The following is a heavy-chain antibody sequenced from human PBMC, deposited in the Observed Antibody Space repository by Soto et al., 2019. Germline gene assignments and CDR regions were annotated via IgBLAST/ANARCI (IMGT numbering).Heavy chain of an antibody. Sequence: QVQLQESGPGLVKPSQTLSLTCTVSGGSISSGNYYWSWIRQHPGTGLEWIGYIFYRGSTYSNPCLKSRVTISVDTSKNQFSLKLSSVTAADTAVYYCARTSYDSSGTAADPCGQGTLVTVSS. CDR3: ARTSYDSSGTAADP. CDR1: GGSISSGNYY. V-gene: IGHV4-31*03. CDR2: IFYRGST. D-gene: IGHD3-22*01. J-gene: IGHJ5*02.